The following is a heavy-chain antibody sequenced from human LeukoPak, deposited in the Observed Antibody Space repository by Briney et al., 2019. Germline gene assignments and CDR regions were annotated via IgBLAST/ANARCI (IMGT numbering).Heavy chain of an antibody. V-gene: IGHV1-2*02. D-gene: IGHD2-15*01. CDR2: INPNSGGT. CDR1: GYTFTGYY. CDR3: ARGYCSGSSCSLRDYYYYYMDV. J-gene: IGHJ6*03. Sequence: ASVKVSCKASGYTFTGYYMHWVRQAPGQGLEWMGWINPNSGGTNYAQKFQGRVTMTRDTSISTAYMELSRLRSDDTAVYYCARGYCSGSSCSLRDYYYYYMDVWGKGTTVTISS.